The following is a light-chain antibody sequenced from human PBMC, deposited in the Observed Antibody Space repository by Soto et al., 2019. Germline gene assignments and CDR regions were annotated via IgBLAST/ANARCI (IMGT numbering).Light chain of an antibody. CDR1: QTIISH. Sequence: DIQMTQSPSSLSASVGYRFIITCLASQTIISHLNWYQQKPGKAPNLLVYAASSLQSGVPSRFTGSGSGTDFTLTISSLQSEDFAVYYCQQYHNWPITFGQGTKVDIK. CDR3: QQYHNWPIT. CDR2: AAS. V-gene: IGKV1-39*01. J-gene: IGKJ1*01.